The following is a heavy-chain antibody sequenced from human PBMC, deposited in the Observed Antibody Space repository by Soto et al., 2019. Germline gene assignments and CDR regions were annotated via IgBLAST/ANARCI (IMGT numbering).Heavy chain of an antibody. V-gene: IGHV3-43*01. J-gene: IGHJ4*02. Sequence: GGSPRLSCGASGFTFQDRTMHGVRQAPGKGLEWVSLISWNSRNRFYADSVKGRFTISRDNSKNSVYLQMNSLTTEDTALYYCAKEMGEWLPLDYWGQGVQVTVSS. D-gene: IGHD3-3*01. CDR3: AKEMGEWLPLDY. CDR2: ISWNSRNR. CDR1: GFTFQDRT.